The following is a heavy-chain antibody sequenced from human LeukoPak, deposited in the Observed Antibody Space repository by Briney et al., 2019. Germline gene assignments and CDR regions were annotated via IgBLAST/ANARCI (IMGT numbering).Heavy chain of an antibody. CDR3: ARDPAGYSFDL. D-gene: IGHD3-9*01. V-gene: IGHV3-21*06. CDR2: ISGSSDYI. CDR1: GFTFSTFI. J-gene: IGHJ2*01. Sequence: PGGSLRLSCAASGFTFSTFIMNWVRQAPGKGLEWVSSISGSSDYIYYADSVRGRFTISRDNSKNTLYLEMNSLRVEDTAVYYCARDPAGYSFDLWGRGTLVTVSS.